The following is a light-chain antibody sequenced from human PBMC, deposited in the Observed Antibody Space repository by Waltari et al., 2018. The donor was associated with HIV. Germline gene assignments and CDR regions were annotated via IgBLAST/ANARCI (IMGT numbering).Light chain of an antibody. CDR2: DAS. CDR1: QSVNTY. CDR3: QQRSNWPPEIT. V-gene: IGKV3-11*01. Sequence: EIVLTQSPATLSLSPGERATLSCRASQSVNTYLAWYQQKPGQAPRLLIYDASNRATGIPAMFSGSGSETDFTLTISSLEPEDFAVYYCQQRSNWPPEITFGQGTRLEIK. J-gene: IGKJ5*01.